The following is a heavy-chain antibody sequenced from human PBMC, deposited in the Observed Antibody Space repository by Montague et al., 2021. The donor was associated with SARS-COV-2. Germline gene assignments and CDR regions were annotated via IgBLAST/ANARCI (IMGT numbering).Heavy chain of an antibody. CDR1: GGSISSCSYY. Sequence: SETLSLTCTVSGGSISSCSYYWGWIRQPPGKGLEWICSIYYSGSTYYNPSLKRRVTISVDTSKNQFSLKLRSVTAADTAVYYCARHKRWRIAAAGSDFDYWGQGTLVTVSS. CDR2: IYYSGST. J-gene: IGHJ4*02. V-gene: IGHV4-39*01. CDR3: ARHKRWRIAAAGSDFDY. D-gene: IGHD6-13*01.